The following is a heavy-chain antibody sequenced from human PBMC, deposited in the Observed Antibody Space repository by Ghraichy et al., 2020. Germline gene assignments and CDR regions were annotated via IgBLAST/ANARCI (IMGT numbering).Heavy chain of an antibody. J-gene: IGHJ4*02. CDR1: GFTFSHYG. CDR2: VSSAGSVK. Sequence: GGSLRLSCEASGFTFSHYGMHWVRQAPGKGLEWVAAVSSAGSVKYYADSVKGRFTISRDNAKNSLYLQMNSLRNEDTAVYFCAKEGTVGVYSFDFWGQGTLGTVAP. V-gene: IGHV3-30*18. D-gene: IGHD1-26*01. CDR3: AKEGTVGVYSFDF.